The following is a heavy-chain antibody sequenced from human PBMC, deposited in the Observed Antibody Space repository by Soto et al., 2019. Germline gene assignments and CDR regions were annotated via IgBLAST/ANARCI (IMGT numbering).Heavy chain of an antibody. CDR1: GFTFSSYE. CDR2: ISSSGSTI. D-gene: IGHD5-12*01. Sequence: GGSLRLSCAASGFTFSSYEMNWVRQAPGKGLEWVSYISSSGSTIYYADSVKGRFTISRDNVKNSLYLQVNSLRAEDTAVYYCARDSGYSGYYYYGMDVWGQGTTVTVS. J-gene: IGHJ6*02. V-gene: IGHV3-48*03. CDR3: ARDSGYSGYYYYGMDV.